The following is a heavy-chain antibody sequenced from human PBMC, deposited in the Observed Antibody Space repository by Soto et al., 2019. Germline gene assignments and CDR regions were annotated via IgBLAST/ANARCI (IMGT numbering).Heavy chain of an antibody. CDR2: IYYSGIT. Sequence: KPSETLSLTFTVSGASIISSSYYWVWIRQPPVKVLDWIGSIYYSGITYYNPSLKSRVTISVDTSKNQFSLKLSSVTAADTAVYYCARLTYYDFWSGYYKTKAFDIWGQGTMVTVSS. J-gene: IGHJ3*02. CDR3: ARLTYYDFWSGYYKTKAFDI. CDR1: GASIISSSYY. D-gene: IGHD3-3*01. V-gene: IGHV4-39*01.